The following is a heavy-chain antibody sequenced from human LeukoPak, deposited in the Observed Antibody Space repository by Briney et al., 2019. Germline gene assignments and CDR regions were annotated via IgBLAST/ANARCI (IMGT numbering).Heavy chain of an antibody. V-gene: IGHV4-4*07. CDR3: ARETNWTFDY. Sequence: SETLSLTCTVSGEYIRKYYWSWIRQPAGKGLEWIGRIYTSGTTDYNPSLASRVTMSIDTSNNYFSLKLSSVTAADTAVYYCARETNWTFDYWGQGTLVTVSS. D-gene: IGHD1-20*01. CDR2: IYTSGTT. J-gene: IGHJ4*02. CDR1: GEYIRKYY.